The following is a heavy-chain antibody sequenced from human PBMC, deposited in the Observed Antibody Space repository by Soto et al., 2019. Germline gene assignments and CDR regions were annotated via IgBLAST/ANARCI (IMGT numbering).Heavy chain of an antibody. V-gene: IGHV1-46*01. J-gene: IGHJ6*02. CDR3: SITMIVVGNRGYYGMDV. D-gene: IGHD3-22*01. CDR1: RYTFTGYY. Sequence: SVKVSFKASRYTFTGYYMHWVRPAPAQGREGMGIINPSSGSTSYAQKFQGRVTMTRDTSTSTVYMELSSLRSEDTAVYYCSITMIVVGNRGYYGMDVWSQGTPVTVSS. CDR2: INPSSGST.